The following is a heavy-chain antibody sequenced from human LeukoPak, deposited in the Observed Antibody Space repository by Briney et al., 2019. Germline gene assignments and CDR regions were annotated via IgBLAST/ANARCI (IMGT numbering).Heavy chain of an antibody. J-gene: IGHJ4*02. D-gene: IGHD2-21*01. CDR2: ISSVGSST. CDR3: ARGSDLLALDY. V-gene: IGHV3-11*01. CDR1: GFTFSGDY. Sequence: GGSLRLSCAASGFTFSGDYMSWIRQAPGKGLEWVSYISSVGSSTVYADSVKGRFTISRDKAKSSLFLQMNSLRAEDTAVYYCARGSDLLALDYWGQGTLVTASS.